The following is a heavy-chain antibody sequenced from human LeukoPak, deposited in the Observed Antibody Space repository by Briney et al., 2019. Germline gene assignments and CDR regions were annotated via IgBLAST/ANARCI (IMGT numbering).Heavy chain of an antibody. J-gene: IGHJ4*02. Sequence: TGGSLRLSCAASGFTFTSYAMSWDRQAPGKGLEWVSSVTGSGGGTYYADFVKGRFTISRDNSKKTLDIQMNSLRAEDTAVYYCAKERLGGNYGDNAVDFWGQGTMVAVSS. CDR3: AKERLGGNYGDNAVDF. CDR1: GFTFTSYA. CDR2: VTGSGGGT. D-gene: IGHD4-17*01. V-gene: IGHV3-23*01.